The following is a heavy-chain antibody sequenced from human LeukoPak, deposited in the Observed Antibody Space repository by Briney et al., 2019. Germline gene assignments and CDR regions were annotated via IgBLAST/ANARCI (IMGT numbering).Heavy chain of an antibody. Sequence: GSVKVSCKPSGYTFTSFAISWVRQAPGQGLEWMAWININDGHTDYAQGFQDRVTLTTDSSTSTAHMDLRSLRSDDTAIYYCARDNWGEDYWGQGTPVTVSS. CDR2: ININDGHT. D-gene: IGHD7-27*01. CDR3: ARDNWGEDY. CDR1: GYTFTSFA. J-gene: IGHJ4*02. V-gene: IGHV1-18*01.